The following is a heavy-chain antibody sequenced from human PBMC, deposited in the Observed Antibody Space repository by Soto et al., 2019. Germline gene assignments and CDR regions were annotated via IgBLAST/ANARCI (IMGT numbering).Heavy chain of an antibody. D-gene: IGHD6-19*01. Sequence: PSETLSLTCTVSGGSISSYYWSWIRQPPGKGLEWIGYIYYTGSTNYNPSLKSRVAISVDTSKNQFSVNPSSVTAADTAVYYCARRYTSGWLEYWGQGILVTVSS. CDR2: IYYTGST. CDR3: ARRYTSGWLEY. V-gene: IGHV4-59*08. J-gene: IGHJ4*02. CDR1: GGSISSYY.